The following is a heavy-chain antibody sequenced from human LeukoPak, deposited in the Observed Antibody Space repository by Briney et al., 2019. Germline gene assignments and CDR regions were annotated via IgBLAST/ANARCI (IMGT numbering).Heavy chain of an antibody. V-gene: IGHV1-2*02. J-gene: IGHJ4*02. Sequence: ASLKVSCKASGYTFTGYYMHWVRQAPGQGLEWMGWINPNSGGTNYAQKFQGRVTMTRDTSISTAYMELSRLRSDDTAVYYCASTGVVPAAPYYFDYWGQGTLVTVSS. D-gene: IGHD2-2*01. CDR1: GYTFTGYY. CDR2: INPNSGGT. CDR3: ASTGVVPAAPYYFDY.